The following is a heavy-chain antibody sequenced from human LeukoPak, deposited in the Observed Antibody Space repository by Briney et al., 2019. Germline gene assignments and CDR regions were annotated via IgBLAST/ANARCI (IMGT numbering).Heavy chain of an antibody. CDR3: ARDQYDSGGSFLGNDY. CDR1: GASITSGEFY. Sequence: SSETLSLTCTVSGASITSGEFYCSWIRQSPGKGLEWIGYVAYTGSTNYNPSLRSRVTMSLDMSKNQFSLKLSSVTAADTAIYYCARDQYDSGGSFLGNDYRGQGTLVTVSS. J-gene: IGHJ4*02. V-gene: IGHV4-30-4*01. D-gene: IGHD3-22*01. CDR2: VAYTGST.